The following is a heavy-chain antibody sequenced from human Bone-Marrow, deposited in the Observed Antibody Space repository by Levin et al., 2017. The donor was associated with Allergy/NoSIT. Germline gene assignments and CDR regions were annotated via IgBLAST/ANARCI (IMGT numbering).Heavy chain of an antibody. J-gene: IGHJ3*02. V-gene: IGHV3-66*01. CDR1: GLTVSANY. CDR2: LYSDGRT. D-gene: IGHD5-24*01. CDR3: ARDPRAHKNAFDI. Sequence: GESLKISCAASGLTVSANYMSWVRQAPGRGLEWVSALYSDGRTFYADSVKDRFTISRDNSKNTLYLQMNSLRAEETAVYYCARDPRAHKNAFDIWGQGTMVTVSS.